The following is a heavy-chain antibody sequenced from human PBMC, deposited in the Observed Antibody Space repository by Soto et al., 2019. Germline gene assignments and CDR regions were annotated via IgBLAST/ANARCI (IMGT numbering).Heavy chain of an antibody. CDR3: GRDSPHSPYGLDF. D-gene: IGHD2-15*01. CDR2: MNGDGSST. V-gene: IGHV3-74*01. CDR1: GFTFSNYW. J-gene: IGHJ6*01. Sequence: PGGSLRLSCAASGFTFSNYWIHLVRHAPGKGLVWVSRMNGDGSSTTYADSVKGRFTISRDKPKNTVYLQMNSLRAEDTAVYYCGRDSPHSPYGLDFWGQGTTVNVSS.